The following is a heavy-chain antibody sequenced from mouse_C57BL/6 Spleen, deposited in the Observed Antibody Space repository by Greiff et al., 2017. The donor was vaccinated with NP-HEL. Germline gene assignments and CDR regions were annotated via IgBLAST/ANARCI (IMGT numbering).Heavy chain of an antibody. V-gene: IGHV1-82*01. CDR2: IYPGDGDT. CDR3: AREGYYLSGYFDV. D-gene: IGHD1-1*01. Sequence: LEESGPELVKPGASVKISCKASGYAFSSSWMNWVKQRPGKGLEWIGRIYPGDGDTNYNGKFKGKATLTADKSSSTAYMQLSSLTSEDSAVYFCAREGYYLSGYFDVWGTGTTVTVSS. J-gene: IGHJ1*03. CDR1: GYAFSSSW.